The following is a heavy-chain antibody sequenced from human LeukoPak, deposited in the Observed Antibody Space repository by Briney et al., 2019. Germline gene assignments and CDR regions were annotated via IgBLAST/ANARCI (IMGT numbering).Heavy chain of an antibody. CDR3: ATVDPWGCKWELSRYDY. CDR2: IRYDGSNK. D-gene: IGHD1-26*01. CDR1: GFTFSSYG. J-gene: IGHJ4*02. Sequence: GGSLRLSCAASGFTFSSYGMHWVRQAPGKGLEWVAFIRYDGSNKYYADSVKGRFTISRDNSKNTLYLQMNSLRAEDTAVYYCATVDPWGCKWELSRYDYWGQGTLVTVSS. V-gene: IGHV3-30*02.